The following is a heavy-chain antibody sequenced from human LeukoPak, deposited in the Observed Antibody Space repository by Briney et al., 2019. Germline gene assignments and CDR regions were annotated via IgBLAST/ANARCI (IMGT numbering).Heavy chain of an antibody. CDR3: ARALPGYSYGSYYFDY. V-gene: IGHV4-4*07. J-gene: IGHJ4*02. CDR1: GGSISSYY. D-gene: IGHD5-18*01. CDR2: IYTSGST. Sequence: SETLSLTCTVSGGSISSYYWSWIRQPAGKGLEWIGRIYTSGSTSYNPSLKSRVTMSVDTSKNQFSLKLSSVTAADTAVYYCARALPGYSYGSYYFDYWGQGTLVTVSS.